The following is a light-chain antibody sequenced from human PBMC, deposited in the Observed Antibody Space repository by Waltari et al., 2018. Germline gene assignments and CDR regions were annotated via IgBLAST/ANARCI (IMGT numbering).Light chain of an antibody. CDR1: ETILFNSNNKNY. Sequence: DIVMTQSPDSLAVPLGERATINCKSSETILFNSNNKNYLAWYQQKAGQPPKLLVYWASTRESGVPERFSGSGSGTDFTLTISSLQAEDVAVYYCQQYYTVSRTFGQGTRVEIK. V-gene: IGKV4-1*01. CDR3: QQYYTVSRT. J-gene: IGKJ1*01. CDR2: WAS.